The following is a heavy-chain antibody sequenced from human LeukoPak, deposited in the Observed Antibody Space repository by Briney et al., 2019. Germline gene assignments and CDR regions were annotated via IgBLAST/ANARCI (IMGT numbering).Heavy chain of an antibody. D-gene: IGHD3-10*01. CDR3: AKSGRFDYYYYMDV. CDR1: GFTFDDYA. V-gene: IGHV3-43D*04. J-gene: IGHJ6*03. Sequence: GGSLRLSCAASGFTFDDYAMHWVRQAPGKGLEWVSLISWDGGSTYYADSVKGRFTISRDNSKNSLYLQMNSLRAEDTALYYCAKSGRFDYYYYMDVWGKGTTLTVSS. CDR2: ISWDGGST.